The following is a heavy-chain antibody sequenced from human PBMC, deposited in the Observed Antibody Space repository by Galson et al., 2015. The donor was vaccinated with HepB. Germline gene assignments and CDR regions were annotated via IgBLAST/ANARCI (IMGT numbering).Heavy chain of an antibody. CDR2: IDPSASYS. CDR3: ATGRGTSSSWYDFNF. Sequence: QSGAEVKKPGESLRISCKGSGYSFTSYWITWVRQKPGKGLEWMGRIDPSASYSNYSPSFEGHATMSTDKSISTAYLQWSSLKASDPAIYYCATGRGTSSSWYDFNFWGQGTLVTVSS. D-gene: IGHD6-13*01. CDR1: GYSFTSYW. J-gene: IGHJ4*02. V-gene: IGHV5-10-1*01.